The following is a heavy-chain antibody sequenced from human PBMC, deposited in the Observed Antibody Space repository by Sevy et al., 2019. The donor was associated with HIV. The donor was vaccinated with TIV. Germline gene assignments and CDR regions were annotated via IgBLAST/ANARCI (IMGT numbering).Heavy chain of an antibody. V-gene: IGHV3-9*01. D-gene: IGHD4-4*01. J-gene: IGHJ4*02. CDR3: AKGLNRPRTTVTTEGPVEKAEQSGYFDY. CDR1: GFTFDDYA. Sequence: GGSLRLSCAASGFTFDDYAMHWVRQAPGKGLEWVSGISWNSGSIGYADSVKGRFTISRDNAKNSLYLQMNSLRAEDTALYYCAKGLNRPRTTVTTEGPVEKAEQSGYFDYWGQGTLVTVSS. CDR2: ISWNSGSI.